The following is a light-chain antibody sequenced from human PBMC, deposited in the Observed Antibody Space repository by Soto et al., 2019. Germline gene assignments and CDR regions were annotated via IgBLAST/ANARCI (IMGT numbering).Light chain of an antibody. CDR3: LQDYNYPRT. Sequence: AVQMTQSPSSLSASVGDRVTITCRASQAIRSDLGWYQMKPGKVPKLLIYAASNLQSGVPSRFIGRGYGTDFTLTISSLQPEDFATYYCLQDYNYPRTFGQGTKVKI. CDR2: AAS. J-gene: IGKJ1*01. CDR1: QAIRSD. V-gene: IGKV1-6*01.